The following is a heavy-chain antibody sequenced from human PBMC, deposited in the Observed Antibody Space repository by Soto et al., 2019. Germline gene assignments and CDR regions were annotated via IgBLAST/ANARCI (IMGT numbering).Heavy chain of an antibody. CDR1: GGSFSGYY. Sequence: SETLSLTCAVYGGSFSGYYWSWIRQPPGKGLEWIGEINHSGSTNYNPSLKSRVTISVDTSKNQFSLKLSSVTAADTAVYYCARVAGGVVIYDYWGQGTLVTVSS. V-gene: IGHV4-34*01. J-gene: IGHJ4*02. D-gene: IGHD3-3*01. CDR3: ARVAGGVVIYDY. CDR2: INHSGST.